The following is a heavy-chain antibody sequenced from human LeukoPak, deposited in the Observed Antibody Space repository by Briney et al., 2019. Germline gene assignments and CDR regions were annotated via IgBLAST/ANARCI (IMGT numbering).Heavy chain of an antibody. CDR3: VKDFLHGPHIEPVGSVGPFDY. J-gene: IGHJ4*02. Sequence: QPGGSLRLSCAASGFTVTSKRMSWVRQAPGKGLEWVSGLHADSGMTYYADSVKGRFTISRDNSKNTLYFQMNSLRAEDTALYYCVKDFLHGPHIEPVGSVGPFDYWGQGTLVTVSS. CDR2: LHADSGMT. CDR1: GFTVTSKR. D-gene: IGHD2-2*01. V-gene: IGHV3-23*01.